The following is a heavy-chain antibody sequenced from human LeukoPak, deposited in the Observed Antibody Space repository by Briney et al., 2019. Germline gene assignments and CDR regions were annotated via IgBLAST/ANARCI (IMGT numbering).Heavy chain of an antibody. Sequence: GGSLRLSCAASGYTFSIYALSWVRQAPGKGLEWVSGITDSGTGTYYADSVKGRFTISRDNSKNTVYLQMNSLRAEDTAVYYCAKGPNVLGTNWFDPWGQGTLVTVSS. CDR3: AKGPNVLGTNWFDP. D-gene: IGHD3-16*01. CDR2: ITDSGTGT. CDR1: GYTFSIYA. V-gene: IGHV3-23*01. J-gene: IGHJ5*02.